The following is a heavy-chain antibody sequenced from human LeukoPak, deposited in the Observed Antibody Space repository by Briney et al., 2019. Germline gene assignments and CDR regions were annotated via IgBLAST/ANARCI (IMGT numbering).Heavy chain of an antibody. CDR3: ASGIRERGFDS. CDR2: ISGSGGER. J-gene: IGHJ4*02. V-gene: IGHV3-23*01. Sequence: GGSLRLSCAASGFTFSNYGMSWVRQAPGKGLQWVSGISGSGGERYYTESVKGRFTISRDNSKNTLYLQMNSLRAEDTALYFCASGIRERGFDSWGQGTLVTVSS. CDR1: GFTFSNYG. D-gene: IGHD1-1*01.